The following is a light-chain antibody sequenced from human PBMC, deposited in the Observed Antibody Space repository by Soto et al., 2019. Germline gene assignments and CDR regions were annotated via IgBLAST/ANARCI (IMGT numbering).Light chain of an antibody. J-gene: IGLJ2*01. CDR2: DVS. Sequence: QSALTQPASVSGSPGQSITISCTGTSSDVGGYNYVSWYQQHPGKAPKLMIYDVSNRPSGVSNRFSGSKSGNTASLTICGRQAEDEADYYCSSYTSSSTLVFGGGTKLTVL. CDR1: SSDVGGYNY. CDR3: SSYTSSSTLV. V-gene: IGLV2-14*01.